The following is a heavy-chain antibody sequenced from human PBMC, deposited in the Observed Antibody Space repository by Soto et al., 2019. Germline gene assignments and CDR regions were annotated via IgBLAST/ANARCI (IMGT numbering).Heavy chain of an antibody. CDR3: ARHPERIAEIGWFDP. V-gene: IGHV3-48*01. CDR2: ISSSSSTI. Sequence: EVQLVESGGGLVQPGGSLRLSCAASGFTFSSYSMNWVRQAPGKGLEWVSYISSSSSTIYYADSVKGRFTISRDNAKNSLYLQMNSLRAEDTALYYCARHPERIAEIGWFDPWGQGTRVTVSS. J-gene: IGHJ5*02. CDR1: GFTFSSYS. D-gene: IGHD6-13*01.